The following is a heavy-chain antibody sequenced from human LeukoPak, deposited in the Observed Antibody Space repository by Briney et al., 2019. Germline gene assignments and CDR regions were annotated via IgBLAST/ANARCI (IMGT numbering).Heavy chain of an antibody. D-gene: IGHD3-22*01. J-gene: IGHJ4*02. V-gene: IGHV4-34*01. CDR2: INHRGST. CDR1: GGSFSGYY. Sequence: SETLSLTCAVYGGSFSGYYWIWIRQPPGKWLEWIGEINHRGSTNYNPSLKSRVTISVDTSKNQFSLELSSVTAADTAVYYCARAGDSSGYCDYWGQGTLVTVSS. CDR3: ARAGDSSGYCDY.